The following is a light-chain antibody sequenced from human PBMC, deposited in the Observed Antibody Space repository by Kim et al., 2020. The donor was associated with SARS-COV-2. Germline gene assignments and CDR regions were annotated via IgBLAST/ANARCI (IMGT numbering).Light chain of an antibody. CDR3: QVWDSSSDHWV. CDR2: YDS. Sequence: PGKTARITCGVNNIGSKSVHWYQQKPGQAPVLVIYYDSDRPSGIPERFSGSNSGNTATLTISRVEAGDEADYYCQVWDSSSDHWVFGGGTQLTVL. J-gene: IGLJ3*02. CDR1: NIGSKS. V-gene: IGLV3-21*04.